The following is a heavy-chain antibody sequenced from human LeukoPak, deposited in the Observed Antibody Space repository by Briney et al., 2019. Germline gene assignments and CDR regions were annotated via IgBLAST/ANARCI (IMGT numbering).Heavy chain of an antibody. Sequence: ASVKVSCRASGGSFSDYAISWVRPAPGQGLEWMGGIIPIFSTPNYAQKFQGRVTITADKSTSTAYMELSSLRSEDTAVYYCARGLYCSGGSCYSGSFDIWGQGTMVTVSS. CDR2: IIPIFSTP. CDR3: ARGLYCSGGSCYSGSFDI. V-gene: IGHV1-69*06. J-gene: IGHJ3*02. CDR1: GGSFSDYA. D-gene: IGHD2-15*01.